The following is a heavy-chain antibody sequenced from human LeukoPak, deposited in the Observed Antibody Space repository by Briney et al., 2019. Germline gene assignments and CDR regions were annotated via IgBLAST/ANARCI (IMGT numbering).Heavy chain of an antibody. D-gene: IGHD6-13*01. CDR1: GCTFTSYG. J-gene: IGHJ4*02. CDR2: ISAYNGNT. CDR3: ARDPGAAAPGIPFDY. V-gene: IGHV1-18*01. Sequence: GASVKVSCKASGCTFTSYGISWVRQAPGQGLEWMGWISAYNGNTNYAQKLQGRVTMTTDTSTSTAYMELRSLRSDDTAVYYCARDPGAAAPGIPFDYWGQGTLVTVSS.